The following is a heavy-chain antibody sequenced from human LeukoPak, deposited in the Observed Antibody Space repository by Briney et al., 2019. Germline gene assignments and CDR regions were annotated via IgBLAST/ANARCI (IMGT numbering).Heavy chain of an antibody. V-gene: IGHV1-2*04. J-gene: IGHJ6*02. D-gene: IGHD1-26*01. Sequence: GASVKVSCKASGYTFTSYYMHWVRQAPGQGLEWMGWINPNSGGTNYAQKFQGWVTMTRDTSIGTAYMELSRLRSDDTAVYYCARDGVGATEFYYYYGMDVWGQGTTVTVSS. CDR3: ARDGVGATEFYYYYGMDV. CDR2: INPNSGGT. CDR1: GYTFTSYY.